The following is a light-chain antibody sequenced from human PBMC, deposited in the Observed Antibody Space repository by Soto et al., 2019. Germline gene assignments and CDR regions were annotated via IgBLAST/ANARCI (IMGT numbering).Light chain of an antibody. V-gene: IGLV1-40*01. CDR1: SSNIGAGYD. CDR3: QSYDSSLSGYVV. Sequence: QSVLTQPPSVSGAPGQRVTISCTGSSSNIGAGYDVHWYQQLPGTAPKLLIYGNSNRPSGVLDRFSGSKSGTSASLAITGLQAEDEADYYCQSYDSSLSGYVVFGGGTKVTVL. J-gene: IGLJ2*01. CDR2: GNS.